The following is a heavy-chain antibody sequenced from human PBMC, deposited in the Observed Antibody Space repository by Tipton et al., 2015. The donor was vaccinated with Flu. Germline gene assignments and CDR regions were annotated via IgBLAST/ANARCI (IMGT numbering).Heavy chain of an antibody. CDR3: ARYRRFADYFDF. Sequence: TLSLTCTVSGYSISSDYYWGWIRQPPGKGLEWIGHIYYTGDTYCNSSLKNRVTISIHTSKTQFSLRLSSVTAADTAVYYCARYRRFADYFDFWGQGMLVTVSS. J-gene: IGHJ4*02. V-gene: IGHV4-38-2*02. D-gene: IGHD3-16*02. CDR2: IYYTGDT. CDR1: GYSISSDYY.